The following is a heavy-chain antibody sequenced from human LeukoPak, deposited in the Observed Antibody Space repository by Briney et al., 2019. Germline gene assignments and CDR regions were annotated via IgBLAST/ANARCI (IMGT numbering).Heavy chain of an antibody. V-gene: IGHV1-69*06. D-gene: IGHD4-17*01. J-gene: IGHJ3*02. CDR1: GSTFSSYA. CDR2: IIPIFGTA. Sequence: AASVKVSCKASGSTFSSYAISWVRQAPGQGLEWMGGIIPIFGTANYAQKFQGRVTITADKSTSTAYMELSSLRSEDTAVYYCARIQDYGDPGDAFDIWGQGTMVTVSS. CDR3: ARIQDYGDPGDAFDI.